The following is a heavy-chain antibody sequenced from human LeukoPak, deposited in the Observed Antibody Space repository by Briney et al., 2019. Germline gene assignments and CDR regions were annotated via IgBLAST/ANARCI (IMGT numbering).Heavy chain of an antibody. V-gene: IGHV3-23*01. CDR2: ISGSGGST. CDR1: GFTFSSYA. CDR3: AKFMVRGVISFIDY. D-gene: IGHD3-10*01. Sequence: GGSLRLSCAASGFTFSSYAMSWVLQAPGKGLEWVSAISGSGGSTYYADSVKGRFTISRDNSKNTLYLQMNSLRAEDTAVYYCAKFMVRGVISFIDYWGQGTLVTVSS. J-gene: IGHJ4*02.